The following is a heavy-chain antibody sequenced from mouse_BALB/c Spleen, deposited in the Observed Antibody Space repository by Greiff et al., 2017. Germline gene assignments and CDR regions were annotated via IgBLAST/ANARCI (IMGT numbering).Heavy chain of an antibody. CDR3: ARSGGSSYYAMDY. V-gene: IGHV14-3*02. D-gene: IGHD1-1*01. CDR1: GFNIKDTY. Sequence: EVQLQQSGAELVKPGASVKLSCTASGFNIKDTYMHWVKQRPEQGLEWIGRIDPANGNTKYDPKFQGKATITADTSSNTAYLQLSSLTSEDTAVYYCARSGGSSYYAMDYWGQGTSVTVSS. CDR2: IDPANGNT. J-gene: IGHJ4*01.